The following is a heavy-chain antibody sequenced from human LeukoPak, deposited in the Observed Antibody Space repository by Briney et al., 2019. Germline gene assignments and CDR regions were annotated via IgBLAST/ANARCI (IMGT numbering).Heavy chain of an antibody. D-gene: IGHD2-21*02. J-gene: IGHJ4*02. CDR1: GYTFISYA. Sequence: ASVEVSCKASGYTFISYAMHWVRQAPGQRLEWMGWINAGNGNTKYSQKFQGRVTITRDTSASTAYMELSSLRSEDTAVYYCARDGVAYCGGDCYSSFDYWGQGTLVTVSS. CDR3: ARDGVAYCGGDCYSSFDY. V-gene: IGHV1-3*01. CDR2: INAGNGNT.